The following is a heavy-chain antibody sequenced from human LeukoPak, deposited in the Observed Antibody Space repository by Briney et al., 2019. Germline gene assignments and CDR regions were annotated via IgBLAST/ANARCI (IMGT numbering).Heavy chain of an antibody. D-gene: IGHD5-18*01. V-gene: IGHV4-59*01. CDR1: GGSISSYY. J-gene: IGHJ5*02. CDR3: ARRAERGYSYFWFDP. CDR2: IYYSGST. Sequence: SETLSLTCTVSGGSISSYYWSWIRQPPGKGLEWIGYIYYSGSTNYNLSLKSRVTISVDTSKNQFSLKLSSVTAADTAVYYCARRAERGYSYFWFDPWGQGTLVTVSS.